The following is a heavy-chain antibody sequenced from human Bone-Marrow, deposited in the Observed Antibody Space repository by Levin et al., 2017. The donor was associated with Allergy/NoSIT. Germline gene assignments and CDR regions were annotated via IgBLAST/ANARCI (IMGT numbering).Heavy chain of an antibody. V-gene: IGHV4-39*07. CDR1: GGSISSSNHY. D-gene: IGHD4-17*01. CDR2: IYYSGSA. CDR3: ARGSDYGDYTYYFDY. J-gene: IGHJ4*02. Sequence: SQTLSLTCTVSGGSISSSNHYWGWIRQPPGKGLEWVGNIYYSGSAFYNPSLKSRVTISVDTSKNQFSLKLSSMTAADTAVYYCARGSDYGDYTYYFDYWGQGTLVTVSS.